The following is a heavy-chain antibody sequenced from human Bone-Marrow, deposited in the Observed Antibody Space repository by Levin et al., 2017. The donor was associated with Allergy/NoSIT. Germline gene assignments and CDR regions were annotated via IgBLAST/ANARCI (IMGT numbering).Heavy chain of an antibody. D-gene: IGHD3-22*01. CDR3: ARVSLNYYDSSGYYEY. CDR1: GFTFSNYA. CDR2: IWYDGSNK. J-gene: IGHJ4*02. Sequence: GESLKISCAASGFTFSNYAMTWVRQAPGKGLEWVAVIWYDGSNKYYADSVKGRFTISRDNSKNTLYLQMNSLRAEDTAVYYCARVSLNYYDSSGYYEYWGQGTLVTVSS. V-gene: IGHV3-33*08.